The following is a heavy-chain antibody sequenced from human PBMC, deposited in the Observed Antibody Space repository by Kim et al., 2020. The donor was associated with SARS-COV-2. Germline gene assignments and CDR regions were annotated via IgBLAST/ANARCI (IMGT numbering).Heavy chain of an antibody. D-gene: IGHD3-10*01. Sequence: GGSLRLSCAASGFTFSSYAMSWVRQAPGKGLEWVSAISGSGGSTYYADSVKGRFTISRDNSKNTLYLQMNSLRAEDTAVYYCAKDRRTMVRGAADAFDIWGQGTMVTVSS. CDR1: GFTFSSYA. CDR3: AKDRRTMVRGAADAFDI. V-gene: IGHV3-23*01. CDR2: ISGSGGST. J-gene: IGHJ3*02.